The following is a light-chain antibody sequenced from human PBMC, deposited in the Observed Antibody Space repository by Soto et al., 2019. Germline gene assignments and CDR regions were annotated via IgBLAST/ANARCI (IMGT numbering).Light chain of an antibody. CDR1: QSISSW. CDR2: DAS. J-gene: IGKJ1*01. CDR3: QQADSFPRT. V-gene: IGKV1-5*01. Sequence: DIQMTQSPSTLSASVGDRVTITCRASQSISSWLAWYQQKPGKAPKLLIYDASSLESGVPSRFSGSGSGTEFTLTISSLQPDDFATYYCQQADSFPRTFGQGTKVDI.